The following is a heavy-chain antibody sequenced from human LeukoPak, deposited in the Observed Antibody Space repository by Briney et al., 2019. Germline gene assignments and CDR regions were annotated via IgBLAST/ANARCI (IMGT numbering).Heavy chain of an antibody. Sequence: SETLSLTCTVSGGSISSSTYHWGWIRQPPGKGLEWIGSIYYSGSTYYNPSLKSRVTISVDTSKNQFSLKLSSVSAADTAVYYCASTRRGWTYYYYYMDVWGKGTTVTISS. CDR2: IYYSGST. CDR1: GGSISSSTYH. CDR3: ASTRRGWTYYYYYMDV. D-gene: IGHD6-19*01. J-gene: IGHJ6*03. V-gene: IGHV4-39*07.